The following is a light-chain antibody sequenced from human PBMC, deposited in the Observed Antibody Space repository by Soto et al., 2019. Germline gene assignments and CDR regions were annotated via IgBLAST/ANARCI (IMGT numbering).Light chain of an antibody. V-gene: IGKV3-15*01. CDR3: QQYNYWPVT. Sequence: EIVMTQSPATLAVSPGETTRLSCSASQSINSDVAWYQQKLGQTPRLLIHGASTRATGIAARFSGSGSGTEFTLTISGLQSEDFATYYGQQYNYWPVTGGGGTKVEIK. CDR2: GAS. CDR1: QSINSD. J-gene: IGKJ4*02.